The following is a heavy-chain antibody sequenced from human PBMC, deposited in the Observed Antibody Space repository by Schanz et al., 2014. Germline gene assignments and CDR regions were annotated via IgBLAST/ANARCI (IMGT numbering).Heavy chain of an antibody. CDR3: ARDRAYHSFDY. CDR2: ISGSGGST. J-gene: IGHJ4*02. Sequence: VQLVESGGGVVQPGRSLRLSCAASGFTFSNFAIHWVRQAPGKGLEWVSAISGSGGSTYYADSVKGRFTISRDNSKNTLYLQMNSLRAEDTAVYYCARDRAYHSFDYWGQGTLVTVSS. CDR1: GFTFSNFA. D-gene: IGHD1-26*01. V-gene: IGHV3-23*04.